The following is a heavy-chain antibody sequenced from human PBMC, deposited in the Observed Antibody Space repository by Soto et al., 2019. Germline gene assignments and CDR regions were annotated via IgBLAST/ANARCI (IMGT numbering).Heavy chain of an antibody. J-gene: IGHJ4*02. Sequence: GGSLRLSCAASGFTFSSWAMTWVRQAPGKGLECVSTIGGSGTNTYYADSVKGRFTISRDNSKNTLYLQMSSLRAEDTAVYYCVKRASYDNSGFSDYWGQGTLVTVSS. CDR2: IGGSGTNT. CDR3: VKRASYDNSGFSDY. CDR1: GFTFSSWA. V-gene: IGHV3-23*01. D-gene: IGHD3-22*01.